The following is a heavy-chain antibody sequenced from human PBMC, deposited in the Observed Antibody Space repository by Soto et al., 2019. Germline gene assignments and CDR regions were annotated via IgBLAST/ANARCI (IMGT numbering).Heavy chain of an antibody. J-gene: IGHJ2*01. V-gene: IGHV3-23*01. Sequence: DVQLLESGGGLVQPGGSLRLSCAASGFTFRSYGMSWVRKAPGKGLEWVSGISGSGISTHYADSVKGRFTVSRDNSKNTLYLQINSLRAEDTAVYTCAKKPVGPDWYLEPWGRGILVTVSS. CDR2: ISGSGIST. CDR1: GFTFRSYG. CDR3: AKKPVGPDWYLEP.